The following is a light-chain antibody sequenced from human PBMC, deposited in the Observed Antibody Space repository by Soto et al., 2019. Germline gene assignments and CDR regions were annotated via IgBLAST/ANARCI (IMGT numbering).Light chain of an antibody. J-gene: IGKJ5*01. V-gene: IGKV3-15*01. CDR1: QSVTSN. Sequence: EIFFTHFPGTPSLSLWEIDPLSCQASQSVTSNLAWYQQKPGQAPRLLIYGASTRATGIPARFSGSGSGTEFTLTISSLQSEDFAVYFCQQYNNWPPITFGQGTRLEIK. CDR2: GAS. CDR3: QQYNNWPPIT.